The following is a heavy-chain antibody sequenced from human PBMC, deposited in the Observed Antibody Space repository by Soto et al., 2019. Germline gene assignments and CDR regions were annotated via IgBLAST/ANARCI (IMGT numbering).Heavy chain of an antibody. CDR2: IYHSGST. CDR3: ARGEMAVNY. V-gene: IGHV4-30-2*01. D-gene: IGHD6-19*01. CDR1: GGSISSGGYS. Sequence: TLSLTCAVSGGSISSGGYSRSLIRQPPGKGLEWIGYIYHSGSTYYNPSLKSRVTISVDRSKNQFSLKLSSVTAADTAVYYCARGEMAVNYWGQGTLVNGSS. J-gene: IGHJ4*02.